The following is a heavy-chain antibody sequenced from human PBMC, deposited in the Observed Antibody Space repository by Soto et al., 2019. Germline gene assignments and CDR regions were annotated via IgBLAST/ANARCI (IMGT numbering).Heavy chain of an antibody. CDR1: GFTFSSYG. J-gene: IGHJ4*02. CDR2: IWYDGSNK. Sequence: GGSLRLSCAASGFTFSSYGMHWVRQAPGKGLEWVAVIWYDGSNKYYADSVKGRFTISRDNSKNTLYLQMNSLRAEDTAVYYYARDSGHTYFDYWGQGTLVTVSS. CDR3: ARDSGHTYFDY. V-gene: IGHV3-33*01. D-gene: IGHD6-25*01.